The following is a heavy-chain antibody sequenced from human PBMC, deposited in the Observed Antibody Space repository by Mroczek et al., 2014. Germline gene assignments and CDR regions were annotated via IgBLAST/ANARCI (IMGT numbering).Heavy chain of an antibody. CDR3: ARESNYYDSSGYWAGNWFDP. J-gene: IGHJ5*02. D-gene: IGHD3-22*01. Sequence: QVQLVQSGAEVKKPGASVKVSCKASGYAFTGYYMHWVRQAPGQGLEWMGWINPNSGGTNYAQKFQGRVTMTRDTSISTAYMELSRLRSDDTAVYYCARESNYYDSSGYWAGNWFDPWGQGTPGHRLL. CDR2: INPNSGGT. V-gene: IGHV1-2*02. CDR1: GYAFTGYY.